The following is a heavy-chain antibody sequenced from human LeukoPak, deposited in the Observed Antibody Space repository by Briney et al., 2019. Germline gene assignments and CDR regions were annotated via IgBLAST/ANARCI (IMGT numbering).Heavy chain of an antibody. D-gene: IGHD3-22*01. CDR3: AKDQGRLGYYDSSGYYEDAFDI. Sequence: GGSLRLSCAASGFTFSSYAMHWVRQAPGKGLEWVSAISGSGGSTCYADSVKGRFTISRDNSKNTLYLQMNSLRAEDTAVYYCAKDQGRLGYYDSSGYYEDAFDIWGQGTMVTVSS. CDR2: ISGSGGST. J-gene: IGHJ3*02. CDR1: GFTFSSYA. V-gene: IGHV3-23*01.